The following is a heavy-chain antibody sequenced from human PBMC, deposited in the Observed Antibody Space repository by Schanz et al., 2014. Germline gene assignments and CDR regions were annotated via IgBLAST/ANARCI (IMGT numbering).Heavy chain of an antibody. CDR3: ARDGVDAAAGGNY. CDR1: GYTFSSYG. CDR2: INGYNGHT. V-gene: IGHV1-18*01. J-gene: IGHJ4*02. Sequence: QVQLVQSGAEVKKPGASVKVSCKASGYTFSSYGITWVRQAPGQGLEWMGWINGYNGHTLYAQKFQGRVTMTRDTSTSTVYMELSSLRSEDTAVYYCARDGVDAAAGGNYWGQGTLXTVSS. D-gene: IGHD6-13*01.